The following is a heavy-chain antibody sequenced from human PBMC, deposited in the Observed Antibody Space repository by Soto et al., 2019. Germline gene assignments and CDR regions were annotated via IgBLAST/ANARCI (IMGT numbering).Heavy chain of an antibody. CDR1: GGTFSSYT. CDR3: ARAVGVGGSDY. Sequence: QVQLVQSGAEVKKPGSSVKVSCKASGGTFSSYTISCVRQAPGQGLEWMGRIIPILGIANYAQKFQGRVTITADKSTSTAYMELSSLRSEDTAVYYCARAVGVGGSDYWGQGTLVTVSS. J-gene: IGHJ4*02. CDR2: IIPILGIA. V-gene: IGHV1-69*02. D-gene: IGHD2-15*01.